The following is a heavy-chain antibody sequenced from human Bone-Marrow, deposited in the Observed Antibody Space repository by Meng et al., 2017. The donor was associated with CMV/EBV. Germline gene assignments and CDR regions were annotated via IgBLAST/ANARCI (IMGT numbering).Heavy chain of an antibody. CDR1: GGTFSSYT. CDR2: IIPILGIA. CDR3: ARESGFVGNQLLFGYYYYGMDV. V-gene: IGHV1-69*04. J-gene: IGHJ6*02. Sequence: SVKVSCKASGGTFSSYTISWVRQAPGQGLEWMGRIIPILGIANYAQKFQGRVTITADKSTSTAYMELSSLRSEDTAVYYCARESGFVGNQLLFGYYYYGMDVWGQGTTVTVS. D-gene: IGHD1-14*01.